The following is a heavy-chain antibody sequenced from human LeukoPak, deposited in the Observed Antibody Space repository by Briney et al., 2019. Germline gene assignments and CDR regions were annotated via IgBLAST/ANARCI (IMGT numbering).Heavy chain of an antibody. D-gene: IGHD4-17*01. CDR1: GGSISSGGYS. J-gene: IGHJ4*02. Sequence: SQTLSLTCAVSGGSISSGGYSWSWIRQPPGKGLEWIGSIYYSGSTYYNPSLKSRVTISVDPSKNQFSLKLSSVTAADTAVYYCARPLFGDSVGSGFDYWGQGTLVTVSS. CDR2: IYYSGST. CDR3: ARPLFGDSVGSGFDY. V-gene: IGHV4-30-2*03.